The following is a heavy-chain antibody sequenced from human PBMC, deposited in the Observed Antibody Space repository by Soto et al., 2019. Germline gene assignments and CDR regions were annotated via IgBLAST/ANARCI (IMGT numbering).Heavy chain of an antibody. D-gene: IGHD1-26*01. J-gene: IGHJ4*02. CDR2: TKNKAQRYTT. Sequence: EVQLVESGGGLVQPGGSLRLSCVVSGFTLSDHYIDWVRQAPGKGLEWVGRTKNKAQRYTTEYAASVKGRFNISRDDSVNSVYLQMNSLKTEDTAVYYCVRWDSGNPENWGQGTLVTVSS. CDR3: VRWDSGNPEN. CDR1: GFTLSDHY. V-gene: IGHV3-72*01.